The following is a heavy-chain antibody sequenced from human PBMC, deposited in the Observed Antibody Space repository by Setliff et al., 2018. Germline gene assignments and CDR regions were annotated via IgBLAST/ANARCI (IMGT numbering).Heavy chain of an antibody. CDR2: VGKGGST. Sequence: SETLSLTCTVSGGSVSSGSYSWSWIRQSPGKELEWIGSVGKGGSTYYNPSLKSRVTISVDTSKNQFSLKLNSVTAADMAVHYCAREQWLDPPGYYYMDVWAKGTTVTVSS. D-gene: IGHD6-19*01. J-gene: IGHJ6*03. CDR1: GGSVSSGSYS. V-gene: IGHV4-61*01. CDR3: AREQWLDPPGYYYMDV.